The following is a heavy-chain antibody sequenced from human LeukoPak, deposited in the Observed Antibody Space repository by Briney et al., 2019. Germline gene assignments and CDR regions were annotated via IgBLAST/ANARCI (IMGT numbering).Heavy chain of an antibody. CDR1: GFTFSSYG. Sequence: GGSLRLSCAASGFTFSSYGMHWVRQAPGKGLEWVAVISYDGSNKYYADSVKGRFTISRDNSKNTLYLQMNSLRAEDTAVYYCARDCSSTSCYEYFQHWGQGTLVTVSS. CDR2: ISYDGSNK. CDR3: ARDCSSTSCYEYFQH. V-gene: IGHV3-30*03. J-gene: IGHJ1*01. D-gene: IGHD2-2*01.